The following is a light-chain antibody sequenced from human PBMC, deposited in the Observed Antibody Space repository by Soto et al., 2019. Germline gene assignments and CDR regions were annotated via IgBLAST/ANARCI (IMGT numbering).Light chain of an antibody. CDR3: QHYNSYGT. J-gene: IGKJ1*01. Sequence: IQLTQSPSSLSASVGDRVTITCRASQDIAIYLAWYQQKPGKAPKLLIYAASSLQSGVPSRFSGSGSGTEFTLTISSVQPDDFASYYCQHYNSYGTFGQGTKVDI. CDR2: AAS. CDR1: QDIAIY. V-gene: IGKV1-9*01.